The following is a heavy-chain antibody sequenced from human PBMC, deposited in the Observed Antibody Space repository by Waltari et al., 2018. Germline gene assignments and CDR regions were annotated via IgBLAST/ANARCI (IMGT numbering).Heavy chain of an antibody. V-gene: IGHV1-69*02. Sequence: QVQLVQSGAEVKKPGSSVKVSCKASGGTLSSYTLSRVRQAPGQGLEWMGRIIPILGIANYAQKFQGRVTITADKSTSTAYMELSSLRSEDTAVYYCARGASSSWRFDYWGQGTLVTVSS. D-gene: IGHD6-13*01. CDR3: ARGASSSWRFDY. J-gene: IGHJ4*02. CDR1: GGTLSSYT. CDR2: IIPILGIA.